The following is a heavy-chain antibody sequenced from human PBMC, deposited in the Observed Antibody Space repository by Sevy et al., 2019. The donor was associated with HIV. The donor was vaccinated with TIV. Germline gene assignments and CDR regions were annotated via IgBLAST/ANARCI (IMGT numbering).Heavy chain of an antibody. J-gene: IGHJ4*02. CDR1: GFTFNNYN. V-gene: IGHV3-21*06. Sequence: GGSLRLSCAASGFTFNNYNMNWVRQAPGKGLERVSSLSGSSNYIYYAESLKGRFIISRDNAKDTLYLQMNSLRADDSAVYYCARGPPDGSYDYFDSWGQGTLVTVSS. D-gene: IGHD3-10*01. CDR3: ARGPPDGSYDYFDS. CDR2: LSGSSNYI.